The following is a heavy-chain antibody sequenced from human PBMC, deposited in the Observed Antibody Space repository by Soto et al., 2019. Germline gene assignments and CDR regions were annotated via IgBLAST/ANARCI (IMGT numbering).Heavy chain of an antibody. CDR1: GFTFSSYG. D-gene: IGHD2-2*01. J-gene: IGHJ5*02. V-gene: IGHV3-30*18. CDR2: ISYDGSNK. CDR3: AKDNCISTSCYRLYNWFDP. Sequence: QVQLVESGGGVVQPGRSLRLSCAASGFTFSSYGMHWVRQAPGKGLEWVAVISYDGSNKYYADSVRGRFTISRDNYKNTLYLQMNSLRAEDTAVYYCAKDNCISTSCYRLYNWFDPWGQGTLVTVSS.